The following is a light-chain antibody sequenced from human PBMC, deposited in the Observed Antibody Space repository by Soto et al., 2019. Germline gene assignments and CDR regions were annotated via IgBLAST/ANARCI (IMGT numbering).Light chain of an antibody. CDR1: SSDVGAYNY. V-gene: IGLV2-14*03. CDR2: DVS. Sequence: QSVLTQPASVSGSPGQSIAISCTGTSSDVGAYNYVSWYQQHPGKAPKLMIYDVSNRPSGVSNRFSGSKSGNTASLTISGLHAEDAAEYYCNSYTTSSTYGFGTVTKVTVL. J-gene: IGLJ1*01. CDR3: NSYTTSSTYG.